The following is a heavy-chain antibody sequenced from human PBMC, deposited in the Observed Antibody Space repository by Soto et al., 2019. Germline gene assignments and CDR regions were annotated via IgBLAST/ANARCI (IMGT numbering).Heavy chain of an antibody. CDR1: GDSVTNYF. J-gene: IGHJ6*02. CDR2: MYHGGRT. V-gene: IGHV4-59*02. D-gene: IGHD2-2*01. CDR3: AGLTSNIVVVPAAVKDYYYYGMDV. Sequence: PSETLSLTCTVSGDSVTNYFWSWMRQPPGKGLEWIGHMYHGGRTNYSPSLKSRVTISVDTSKNQFYLKLSSVTAADTAVYYCAGLTSNIVVVPAAVKDYYYYGMDVWGQGTTVTVSS.